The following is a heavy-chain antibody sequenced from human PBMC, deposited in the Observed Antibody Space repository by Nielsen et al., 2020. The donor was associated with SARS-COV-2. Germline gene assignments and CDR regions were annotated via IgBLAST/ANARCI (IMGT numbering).Heavy chain of an antibody. V-gene: IGHV3-11*01. CDR2: ISSSGSTI. CDR1: GFTFSDYY. Sequence: GGSLRLSCAASGFTFSDYYMSWIRQAPGKGLEWVSYISSSGSTIYYADSVKGRFTISRDNAKNSLYLQMNSLRAEDTAVYYCARDRRLYYYDSSGYQFDYWGQGTLVTVSS. CDR3: ARDRRLYYYDSSGYQFDY. J-gene: IGHJ4*02. D-gene: IGHD3-22*01.